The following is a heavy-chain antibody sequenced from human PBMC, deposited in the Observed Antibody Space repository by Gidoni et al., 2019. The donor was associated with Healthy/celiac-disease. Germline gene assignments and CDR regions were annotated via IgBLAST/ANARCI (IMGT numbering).Heavy chain of an antibody. Sequence: EVQLVESGGGLVKPGGSLRLSCAASGFTFSNAWMRWGRQALGKGLEWVGRIKSKTDGGTTDYAAPVKGRFTISRDDSKNTLYLQMNSLKTEDTDVYYCTTVANYDYVWGSYPDSGYFDYWGQGTLVTVSS. V-gene: IGHV3-15*01. CDR3: TTVANYDYVWGSYPDSGYFDY. J-gene: IGHJ4*02. CDR2: IKSKTDGGTT. CDR1: GFTFSNAW. D-gene: IGHD3-16*02.